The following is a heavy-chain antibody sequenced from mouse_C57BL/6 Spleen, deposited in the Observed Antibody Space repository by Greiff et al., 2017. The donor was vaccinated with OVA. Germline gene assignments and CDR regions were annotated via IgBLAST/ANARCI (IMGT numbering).Heavy chain of an antibody. D-gene: IGHD1-1*01. V-gene: IGHV1-50*01. CDR1: GYTFTSYW. Sequence: QVQLKQPGAELVKPGASVKLSCKASGYTFTSYWMQWVKQRPGQGLEWIGEIDPSDSYTNYNQKFKGKATLTVDTSSSTAYMQLSSLTSEDSAVYYCARNYGSRPPSWFAYWGQGTLVTVSA. J-gene: IGHJ3*01. CDR3: ARNYGSRPPSWFAY. CDR2: IDPSDSYT.